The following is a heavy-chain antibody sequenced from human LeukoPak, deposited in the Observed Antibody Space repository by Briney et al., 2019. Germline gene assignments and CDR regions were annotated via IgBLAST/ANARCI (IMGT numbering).Heavy chain of an antibody. J-gene: IGHJ6*03. V-gene: IGHV1-18*01. CDR1: GYTFTSYD. CDR3: AREGSPFYYYYMDV. CDR2: ISAYNGNT. D-gene: IGHD2-15*01. Sequence: ASVKVSCKASGYTFTSYDINWVRQATGQGLEWMGWISAYNGNTNYAQKLQGRVTMTTDTSTSTAYMELRSLRSDDTAVYYCAREGSPFYYYYMDVWGKGTTVTVSS.